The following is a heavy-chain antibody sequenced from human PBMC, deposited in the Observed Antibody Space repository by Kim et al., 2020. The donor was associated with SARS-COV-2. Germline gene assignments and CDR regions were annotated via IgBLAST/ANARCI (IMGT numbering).Heavy chain of an antibody. CDR1: GGSISSYY. CDR2: IYYSGSS. D-gene: IGHD3-10*01. V-gene: IGHV4-59*01. J-gene: IGHJ4*02. Sequence: SETLSLTCTVSGGSISSYYWSWIRQPPGKGLEWIGYIYYSGSSNYNPSLKSRVTISVDTSKNQFSLKLSSVTAADTAVYYCARPREGDRFGFDYWGQGTLVTVSS. CDR3: ARPREGDRFGFDY.